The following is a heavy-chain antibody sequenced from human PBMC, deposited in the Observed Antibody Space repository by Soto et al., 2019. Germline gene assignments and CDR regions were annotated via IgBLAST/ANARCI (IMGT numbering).Heavy chain of an antibody. J-gene: IGHJ5*02. Sequence: GGSLRLSCAASGFTFGSYGMHWVRQAPGKGLAWVSRISSDGSSISYVESVKGRFTISRDNAKNTLYPQMISLRAEDTAVYYCARAHYDILTANIRFDPWGQGTLVTVSS. V-gene: IGHV3-74*01. CDR2: ISSDGSSI. CDR1: GFTFGSYG. CDR3: ARAHYDILTANIRFDP. D-gene: IGHD3-9*01.